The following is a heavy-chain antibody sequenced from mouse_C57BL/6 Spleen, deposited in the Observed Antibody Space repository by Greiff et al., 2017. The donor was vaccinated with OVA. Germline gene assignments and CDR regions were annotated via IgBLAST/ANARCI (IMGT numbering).Heavy chain of an antibody. J-gene: IGHJ2*01. CDR3: ALYNYVSSSFDY. V-gene: IGHV1-53*01. CDR1: GYTFTSYW. D-gene: IGHD1-1*01. Sequence: QVQLQQPGTELVKPGASVKLSCKASGYTFTSYWMHWVKQRPGQGLEWIGNINPSNGGTNYNETFKSKATLTVDKSSSTAYMQLSSLTSEDSAVEDSALYNYVSSSFDYWGQGTTLTVSS. CDR2: INPSNGGT.